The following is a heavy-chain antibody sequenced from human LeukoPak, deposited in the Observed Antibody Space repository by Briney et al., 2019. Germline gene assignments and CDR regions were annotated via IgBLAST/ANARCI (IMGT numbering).Heavy chain of an antibody. D-gene: IGHD3-10*01. CDR2: ISWNSGSI. Sequence: PGGSLRLSCAASGFTFDDYAMHWVRQAPGKGLEWVSGISWNSGSIGYADSVKGRFTISRDNAKNSLYLQMNSLRAEDTALYYCAKVVRTLWFGELWDAFDIWGQGTMVTVSS. CDR3: AKVVRTLWFGELWDAFDI. V-gene: IGHV3-9*01. J-gene: IGHJ3*02. CDR1: GFTFDDYA.